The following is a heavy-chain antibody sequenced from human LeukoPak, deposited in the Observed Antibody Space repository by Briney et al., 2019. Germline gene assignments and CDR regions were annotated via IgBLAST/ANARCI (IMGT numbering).Heavy chain of an antibody. CDR1: GGTFSSYA. D-gene: IGHD2-15*01. CDR2: IIPIFGTA. CDR3: ARENCNVGSCYFDTLAYFDY. V-gene: IGHV1-69*13. Sequence: SVKVSCKASGGTFSSYAISWVRQAPGQGPEWMGGIIPIFGTANYAQKFQGRVTITADESTSTAYMELSSLRSEDTAVYYCARENCNVGSCYFDTLAYFDYWGEGTLVTVSS. J-gene: IGHJ4*02.